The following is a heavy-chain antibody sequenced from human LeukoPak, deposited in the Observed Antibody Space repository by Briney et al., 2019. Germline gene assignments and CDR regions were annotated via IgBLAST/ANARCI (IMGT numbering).Heavy chain of an antibody. V-gene: IGHV4-34*01. Sequence: SETLSLTCAVYGGSFSDYYWSWIRQPPGKGLEWIGEINHSGSTNYNPSLKSRVTISVDTSKNQFSLKLSSVTAADTAVYYCARRRRHPPFDYWGQGTLVTVSS. CDR2: INHSGST. CDR3: ARRRRHPPFDY. J-gene: IGHJ4*02. D-gene: IGHD6-25*01. CDR1: GGSFSDYY.